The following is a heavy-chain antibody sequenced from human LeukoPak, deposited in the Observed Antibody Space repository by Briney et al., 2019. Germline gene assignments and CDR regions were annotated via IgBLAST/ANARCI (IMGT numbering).Heavy chain of an antibody. CDR3: ATDQGRFGDPSFDY. CDR2: INPNSGGT. V-gene: IGHV1-2*02. CDR1: GYTFTGYY. D-gene: IGHD3-10*01. J-gene: IGHJ4*02. Sequence: GASVKVSCKASGYTFTGYYMHWVRQAPGQGLEWMGWINPNSGGTNYAQKFQGRVTMTRDTSISTAYMELSRLRSDDTAVYYCATDQGRFGDPSFDYWGQGTLVTVSS.